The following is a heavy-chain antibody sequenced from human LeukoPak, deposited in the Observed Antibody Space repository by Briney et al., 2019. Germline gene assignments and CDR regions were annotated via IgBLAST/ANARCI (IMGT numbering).Heavy chain of an antibody. Sequence: GGSLRLSCAASGFTFDDYTMHWVRQAPGKGLEWVSAISGSDPGTYYADSVKGRFTISRVNSRNTLYLQMNRLRAEDTAVYYCAKGSRGSCRGAYCYSFYNWGQGAVVTVSS. CDR2: ISGSDPGT. CDR1: GFTFDDYT. D-gene: IGHD2-21*02. J-gene: IGHJ4*02. V-gene: IGHV3-23*01. CDR3: AKGSRGSCRGAYCYSFYN.